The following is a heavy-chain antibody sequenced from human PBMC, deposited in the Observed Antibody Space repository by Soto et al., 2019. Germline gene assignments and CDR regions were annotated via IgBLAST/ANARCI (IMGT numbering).Heavy chain of an antibody. V-gene: IGHV4-39*01. Sequence: SETLSLTCTVSGGSISSSSYYWGWIRQPPGKGLEWIGSIYYSGSTYYNPSLKSRVTISVDASKNQFSLKLSSVTAADTAVYYCPRVRTNNDSSIRLNQWCQINLVT. D-gene: IGHD3-22*01. J-gene: IGHJ4*02. CDR1: GGSISSSSYY. CDR3: PRVRTNNDSSIRLNQ. CDR2: IYYSGST.